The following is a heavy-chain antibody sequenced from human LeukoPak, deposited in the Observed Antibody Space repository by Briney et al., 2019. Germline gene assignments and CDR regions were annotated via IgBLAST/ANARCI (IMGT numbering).Heavy chain of an antibody. CDR3: ARSKVGATIDY. CDR1: GYTFTSYG. D-gene: IGHD1-26*01. CDR2: ISAYNGNT. Sequence: ASVKVSCKASGYTFTSYGITWVRQAPGQGLEWMGWISAYNGNTNYAQNLQGRVSMTTDTSTSTAYMEVGNLRSDDTAVYYCARSKVGATIDYWGQGTLVTVSS. J-gene: IGHJ4*02. V-gene: IGHV1-18*01.